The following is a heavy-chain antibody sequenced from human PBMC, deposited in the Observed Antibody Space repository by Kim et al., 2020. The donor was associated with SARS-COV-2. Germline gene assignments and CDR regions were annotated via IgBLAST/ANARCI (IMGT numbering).Heavy chain of an antibody. D-gene: IGHD1-26*01. Sequence: GGSLRLSCAASGFTFSSYAMSWVRQAPGKGLEWVSAISGSGGSRYYADSVKGRFTISRDNSKNTLFLQMNSLRAEDKAVYYCAKGVGIIGGAYHNALDIWGQGTMVTVSS. V-gene: IGHV3-23*01. J-gene: IGHJ3*02. CDR2: ISGSGGSR. CDR1: GFTFSSYA. CDR3: AKGVGIIGGAYHNALDI.